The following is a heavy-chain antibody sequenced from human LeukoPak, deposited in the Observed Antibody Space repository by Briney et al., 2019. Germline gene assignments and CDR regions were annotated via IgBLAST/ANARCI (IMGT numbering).Heavy chain of an antibody. V-gene: IGHV4-34*01. Sequence: SETLSLTCAVYGGTFSGYYWSWIRQPPGKRLEWVGESNDSGGTNYNPSLKSRVTISADKSKNQVSLKLTSVTAADTAVYYCARHYVGYGVLEYWGHGSLVTVSS. CDR1: GGTFSGYY. J-gene: IGHJ4*01. D-gene: IGHD3-10*02. CDR2: SNDSGGT. CDR3: ARHYVGYGVLEY.